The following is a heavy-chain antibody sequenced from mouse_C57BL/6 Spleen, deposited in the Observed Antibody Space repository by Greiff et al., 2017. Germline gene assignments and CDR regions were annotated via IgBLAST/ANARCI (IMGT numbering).Heavy chain of an antibody. CDR1: GYTFTDYY. CDR3: ARSLYAMDY. Sequence: EVQLQQSGPELVKPGASVKISCKASGYTFTDYYMNWVKQSHGKSLEWIGDINPNNGGTSYNQKFKGKATLTVDKSSSTADMGLRSLTSEDSAVYYCARSLYAMDYWGQGTSVTVSS. V-gene: IGHV1-26*01. J-gene: IGHJ4*01. CDR2: INPNNGGT.